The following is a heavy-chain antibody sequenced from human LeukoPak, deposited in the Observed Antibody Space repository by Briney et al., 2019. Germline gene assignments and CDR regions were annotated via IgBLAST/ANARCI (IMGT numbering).Heavy chain of an antibody. J-gene: IGHJ5*02. CDR3: ARGSSGTEGFDP. CDR2: ISAYNDNT. V-gene: IGHV1-18*01. Sequence: ASVKVSCKASGYTFTSYGISWVRQAPGHGLEWMGWISAYNDNTKYAQKLQGRVTMTTDTSTSTAYMELRNLKYDDTAVYYCARGSSGTEGFDPWGQGTLVTVSS. CDR1: GYTFTSYG. D-gene: IGHD3-22*01.